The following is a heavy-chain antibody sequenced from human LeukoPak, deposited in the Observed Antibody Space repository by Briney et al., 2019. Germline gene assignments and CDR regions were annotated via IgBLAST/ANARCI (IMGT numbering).Heavy chain of an antibody. J-gene: IGHJ4*02. Sequence: GGSLRISCAAPGFSFDAYAMSWVRQAPGKGLEWVSGISETGRTTYYTDSVKGRFTISRDNSKNTLHLQMSRLRAEDTALYYCAKDHDNTDYYYYFDSWGQGTLVTVSS. CDR3: AKDHDNTDYYYYFDS. CDR2: ISETGRTT. D-gene: IGHD2-21*02. CDR1: GFSFDAYA. V-gene: IGHV3-23*01.